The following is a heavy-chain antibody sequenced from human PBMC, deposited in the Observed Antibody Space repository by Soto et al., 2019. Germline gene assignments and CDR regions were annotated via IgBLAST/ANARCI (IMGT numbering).Heavy chain of an antibody. CDR3: AKDFRRGAYDSSGYTIDY. CDR1: GFTFSSYA. D-gene: IGHD3-22*01. J-gene: IGHJ4*02. Sequence: GALRLSCAASGFTFSSYAMSWVRQAPGKGLEWVSAISGSGGSTYYADSVKGRFTISRDNSKNTLYLQMNSLRAEDTAVYYCAKDFRRGAYDSSGYTIDYWGQGTLVTVSS. CDR2: ISGSGGST. V-gene: IGHV3-23*01.